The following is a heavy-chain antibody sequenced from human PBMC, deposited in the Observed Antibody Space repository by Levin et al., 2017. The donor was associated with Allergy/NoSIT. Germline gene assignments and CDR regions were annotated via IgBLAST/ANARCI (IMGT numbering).Heavy chain of an antibody. D-gene: IGHD6-13*01. CDR2: IIPIFGTA. Sequence: ASVKVSCKASGGTFSSYAISWVRQAPGQGLEWMGGIIPIFGTANYAQKFQGRVTITADKSTSTAYMELSSLRSEDTAVYYCARGSRGGEGSSWYVVDYWGQGTLVTVSS. J-gene: IGHJ4*02. CDR1: GGTFSSYA. V-gene: IGHV1-69*06. CDR3: ARGSRGGEGSSWYVVDY.